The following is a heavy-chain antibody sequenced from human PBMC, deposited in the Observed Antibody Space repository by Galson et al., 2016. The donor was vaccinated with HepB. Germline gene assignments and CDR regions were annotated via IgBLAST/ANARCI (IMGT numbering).Heavy chain of an antibody. V-gene: IGHV5-51*01. CDR1: GYSFTNYW. Sequence: QSGAEVKKPGESLKISCKGSGYSFTNYWIGWVRQMPGKGLEWMGIIYPDDSDTRYSPSFRGQFTISADKSISTASLQWSNLKASDTAMYYCARHWALGRGVEYWGQGTLVTVSS. CDR3: ARHWALGRGVEY. J-gene: IGHJ4*02. D-gene: IGHD1-26*01. CDR2: IYPDDSDT.